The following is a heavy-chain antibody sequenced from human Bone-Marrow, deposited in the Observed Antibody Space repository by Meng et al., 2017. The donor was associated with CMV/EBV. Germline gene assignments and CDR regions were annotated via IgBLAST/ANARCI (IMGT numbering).Heavy chain of an antibody. CDR1: GFTFSNAW. Sequence: GGSLRLSCAASGFTFSNAWMSWVRQAPGKGLEWVSVIYSGGSTYYADSVKGRFTISRDNSKNTLYLQMNSLRAEDTAVYYCARYYYGMDVWGQGTTVTVSS. J-gene: IGHJ6*02. CDR3: ARYYYGMDV. V-gene: IGHV3-53*01. CDR2: IYSGGST.